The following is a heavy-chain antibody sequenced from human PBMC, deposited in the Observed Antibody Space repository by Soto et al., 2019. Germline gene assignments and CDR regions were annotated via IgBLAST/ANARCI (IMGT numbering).Heavy chain of an antibody. J-gene: IGHJ4*02. CDR1: GYTFTSYW. V-gene: IGHV5-51*01. D-gene: IGHD2-21*02. CDR2: IYPGDSDT. Sequence: WESLKISGNGSGYTFTSYWIGWVRQMPGKGLEWMWIIYPGDSDTRYSPSFQGQVTISADKSISTAYLQMLSLRAEDTAVYYCARDDYRGDSGAFDFWGQGTLVTVSS. CDR3: ARDDYRGDSGAFDF.